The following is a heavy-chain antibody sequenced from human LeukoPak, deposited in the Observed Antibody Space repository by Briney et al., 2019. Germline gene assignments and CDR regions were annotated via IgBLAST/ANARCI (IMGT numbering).Heavy chain of an antibody. V-gene: IGHV3-30*02. CDR2: IRYDGSNK. CDR3: AKDRDQDYDFWSGYSPVPLC. CDR1: GFTFSSYG. Sequence: GGSLRLSCAASGFTFSSYGMHWVRQAPGKGLEWVAFIRYDGSNKYYADSVKGRFTISRDNSKNTLYLQMNSLRAEDTAVYYCAKDRDQDYDFWSGYSPVPLCWGQGTLVTVSS. D-gene: IGHD3-3*01. J-gene: IGHJ4*02.